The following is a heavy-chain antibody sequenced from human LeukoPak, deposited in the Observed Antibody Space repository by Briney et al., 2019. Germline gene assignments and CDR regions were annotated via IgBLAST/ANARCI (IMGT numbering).Heavy chain of an antibody. CDR3: VRDPDALDY. Sequence: GGSLRLSCAASGFTFSGYSMNWVRQAPGKGMEWGSYIWSRGYPIDYADSVKGRFTISRDNAKSSVYLQMNSLRDEDTAVYYCVRDPDALDYWGQGTLVTVSS. V-gene: IGHV3-48*02. CDR1: GFTFSGYS. J-gene: IGHJ4*02. CDR2: IWSRGYPI.